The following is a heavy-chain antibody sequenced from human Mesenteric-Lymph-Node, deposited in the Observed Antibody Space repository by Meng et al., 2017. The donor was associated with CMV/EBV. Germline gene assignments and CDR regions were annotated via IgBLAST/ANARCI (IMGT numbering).Heavy chain of an antibody. CDR3: ARGYQDYLTNAMDV. CDR2: IYPPGST. J-gene: IGHJ6*01. D-gene: IGHD2-2*01. V-gene: IGHV3-53*01. Sequence: GESLKISCAASSFSVSRNYMNWVRQAPGKGLEWLSIIYPPGSTYYAASVVGRFTISRDNAKNTVFLQMNSLKTEDTAVYYCARGYQDYLTNAMDVWGQGTTVTVAS. CDR1: SFSVSRNY.